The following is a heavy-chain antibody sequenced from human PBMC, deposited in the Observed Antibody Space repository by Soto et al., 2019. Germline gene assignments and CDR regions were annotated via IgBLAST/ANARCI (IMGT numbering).Heavy chain of an antibody. CDR3: AHRQGVIVATSVYYYYGMDV. V-gene: IGHV2-5*01. J-gene: IGHJ6*02. CDR1: GFSLSTSGVG. CDR2: IYWNDDK. Sequence: SGPTLVNPTQTLTLTCTFSGFSLSTSGVGVGWIRQPPGKALEWLALIYWNDDKRYSPSLKSRLTITKDTSKNQVVLTMTNMDPVDTAAYYCAHRQGVIVATSVYYYYGMDVWGQGTTVTVSS. D-gene: IGHD5-12*01.